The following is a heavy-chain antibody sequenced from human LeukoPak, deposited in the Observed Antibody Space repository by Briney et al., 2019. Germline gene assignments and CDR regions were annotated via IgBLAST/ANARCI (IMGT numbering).Heavy chain of an antibody. CDR3: ASESMAYYYFDY. V-gene: IGHV4-59*01. J-gene: IGHJ4*02. CDR1: GGSISGYY. D-gene: IGHD5-24*01. CDR2: IYYSGST. Sequence: SETLSLTCTVSGGSISGYYWNWIRQPPGKGLEWIGYIYYSGSTNYNPSLKSRVTISVDTSKNQFSLKLSSVTAADTAVYYCASESMAYYYFDYWGQGTLVTVSS.